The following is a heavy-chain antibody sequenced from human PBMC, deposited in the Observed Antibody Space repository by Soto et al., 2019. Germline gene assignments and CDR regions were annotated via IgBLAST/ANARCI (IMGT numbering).Heavy chain of an antibody. CDR2: IMPVFGTA. Sequence: ASVKVSGKASGGTFNSYIVNWVRQAPGQGLEWMGGIMPVFGTAKYAQKFQDRVTITADKSTSTAYMELRGLKSEDTAVYYCARGLDQPPVGLYFDNWGQGTLVTVSS. V-gene: IGHV1-69*06. CDR1: GGTFNSYI. CDR3: ARGLDQPPVGLYFDN. J-gene: IGHJ4*02. D-gene: IGHD1-26*01.